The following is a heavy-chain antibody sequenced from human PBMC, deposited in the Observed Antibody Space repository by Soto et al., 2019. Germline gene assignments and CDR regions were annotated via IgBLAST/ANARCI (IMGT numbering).Heavy chain of an antibody. CDR3: TTLSSIGSEY. D-gene: IGHD6-19*01. CDR1: GISFSAAA. Sequence: GGSLRLPCAASGISFSAAAMHWVRQASGSGREWIKRSRSKTNKYAAIYSASVKGRFIIYRDDLKNTAYLEMTSLKYDDTAVYYCTTLSSIGSEYWDQGSLVAVST. J-gene: IGHJ4*02. CDR2: SRSKTNKYAA. V-gene: IGHV3-73*01.